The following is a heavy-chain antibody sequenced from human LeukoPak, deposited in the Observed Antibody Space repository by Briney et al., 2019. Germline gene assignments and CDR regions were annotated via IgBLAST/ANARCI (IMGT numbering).Heavy chain of an antibody. V-gene: IGHV4-34*01. D-gene: IGHD2-8*01. CDR3: ARGKWSDY. CDR1: GGSFSGYY. CDR2: INHGGST. J-gene: IGHJ4*02. Sequence: SDTLSLTCAVYGGSFSGYYWSWIRQPPGKGLEWIGEINHGGSTNYNPSLKSRVTISVEKSKNQFSLKLSSVTAADTAVYYCARGKWSDYWGQGTLVTLSS.